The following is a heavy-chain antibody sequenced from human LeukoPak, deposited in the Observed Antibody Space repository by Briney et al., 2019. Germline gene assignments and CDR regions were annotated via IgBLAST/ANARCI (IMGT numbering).Heavy chain of an antibody. CDR3: TTSWPKVREGDQ. Sequence: GGSLRLSCAASGFTFSSYAMSWVRQAPGKGLEWVSAISGSGGSTYYADSVKGRFTISRDNSKNTLYLQMNSLRAEDTAVYYCTTSWPKVREGDQWGQGTLVTVSS. D-gene: IGHD3-10*01. V-gene: IGHV3-23*01. CDR2: ISGSGGST. CDR1: GFTFSSYA. J-gene: IGHJ4*02.